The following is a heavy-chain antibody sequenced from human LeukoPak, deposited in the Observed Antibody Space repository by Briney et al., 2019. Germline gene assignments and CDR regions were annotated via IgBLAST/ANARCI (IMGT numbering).Heavy chain of an antibody. Sequence: SVKVSCKASGGTFSSYAISWVRQAPGQGLEWVGRIIPIFGTANYAQKFQGRVTITTDESTSTAYMELSSLRSEDTAVYYCAREVWGRYYYYMNVWGKGTTVTVSS. CDR3: AREVWGRYYYYMNV. CDR2: IIPIFGTA. V-gene: IGHV1-69*05. CDR1: GGTFSSYA. D-gene: IGHD3-16*01. J-gene: IGHJ6*03.